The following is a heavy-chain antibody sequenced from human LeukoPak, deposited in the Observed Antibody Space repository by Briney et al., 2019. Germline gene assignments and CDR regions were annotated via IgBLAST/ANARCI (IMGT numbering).Heavy chain of an antibody. Sequence: SETLSLTCTVSGGSISSYYWSWIRQPPGKGLEWIGYIYYSGSTNYNPSLKSRVTISVDTSKNQFSLKLSSVTAADTAVYYCARDPGFVPFHYMDVWGKGTTVTVSS. CDR3: ARDPGFVPFHYMDV. CDR2: IYYSGST. J-gene: IGHJ6*03. V-gene: IGHV4-59*01. CDR1: GGSISSYY. D-gene: IGHD2-8*01.